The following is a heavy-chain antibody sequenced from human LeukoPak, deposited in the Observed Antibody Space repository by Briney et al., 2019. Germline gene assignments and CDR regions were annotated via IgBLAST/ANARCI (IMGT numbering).Heavy chain of an antibody. CDR1: GFTFSSYA. CDR3: ARTSGGDGYFDWFVAFDI. V-gene: IGHV3-23*01. CDR2: ISGSGGST. D-gene: IGHD3-9*01. J-gene: IGHJ3*02. Sequence: GGSLRLSCAASGFTFSSYAMSWVRQAPGKGLEWVSAISGSGGSTYYADSVKGRFTISRDNAKNSLYLQMNSLRAEDTAVYYCARTSGGDGYFDWFVAFDIWGQGTMVTVSS.